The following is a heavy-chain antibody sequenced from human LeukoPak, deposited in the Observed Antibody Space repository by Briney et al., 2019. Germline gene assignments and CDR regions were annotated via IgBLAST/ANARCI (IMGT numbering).Heavy chain of an antibody. V-gene: IGHV1-69*04. D-gene: IGHD4-17*01. J-gene: IGHJ6*02. CDR1: GGTFSSYA. CDR3: ARDPVKGRIYYYYGMDV. Sequence: ASVKVSCKASGGTFSSYAISWVRQAPGQGLEWMGRIIPILGIANYAQKFQGRVTITADKSTSTAYMELSSLRSEDTAVYYCARDPVKGRIYYYYGMDVSGQGTTVTVSS. CDR2: IIPILGIA.